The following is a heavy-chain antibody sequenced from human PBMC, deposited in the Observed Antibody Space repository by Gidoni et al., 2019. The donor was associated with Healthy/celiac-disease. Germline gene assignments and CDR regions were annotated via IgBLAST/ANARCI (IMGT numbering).Heavy chain of an antibody. V-gene: IGHV3-53*01. CDR2: IYSGGST. D-gene: IGHD2-15*01. Sequence: EVQLVESGGGLIQPGGSLSLSCAASGFTVSSNYMSWVRQAPGTGLEWVSVIYSGGSTYYADSVKGRFTISRDNSKNTLYLQMNSLRAEDTAVYYCARELVTEGGFDYWGQGTLVTVSS. CDR1: GFTVSSNY. J-gene: IGHJ4*02. CDR3: ARELVTEGGFDY.